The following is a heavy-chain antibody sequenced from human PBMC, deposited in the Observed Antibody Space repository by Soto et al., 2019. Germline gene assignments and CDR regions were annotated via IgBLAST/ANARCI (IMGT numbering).Heavy chain of an antibody. CDR3: ARGYDDAEYFQH. V-gene: IGHV4-59*01. Sequence: QVQLQESGPGLVKPSETLSLTCTVSGGSISSYYWSWIRQPPGKGLEWIGYIYYSGSTNYNPSLKSRVTISVDTSKNQFSLKLSSVTAADTAVYYFARGYDDAEYFQHWGQGTLFTVSS. CDR2: IYYSGST. J-gene: IGHJ1*01. D-gene: IGHD3-22*01. CDR1: GGSISSYY.